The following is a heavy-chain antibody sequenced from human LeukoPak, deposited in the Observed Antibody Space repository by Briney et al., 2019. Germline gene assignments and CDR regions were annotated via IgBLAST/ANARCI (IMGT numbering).Heavy chain of an antibody. D-gene: IGHD2-2*01. Sequence: ASVKVSCKASGYTFTGYYMNWVRQAPGQGLEWMGWINPNSGGTNYAQKFQGRVTMTRDTSISTAYMELSRLRSDDTAVYYCARADIVVVPAAACLTNGCAFDIWGQGTMVTVSS. CDR3: ARADIVVVPAAACLTNGCAFDI. CDR1: GYTFTGYY. V-gene: IGHV1-2*02. J-gene: IGHJ3*02. CDR2: INPNSGGT.